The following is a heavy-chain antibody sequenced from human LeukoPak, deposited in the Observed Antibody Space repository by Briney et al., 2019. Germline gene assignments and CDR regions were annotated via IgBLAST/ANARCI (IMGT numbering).Heavy chain of an antibody. CDR3: AKDQRQYSSSWSFDY. Sequence: PGGSLRLSCAASGFTFSSYWMSWVRQAPGKGLEWVSAISGSGGSTYYADSVKGRFTISRDNSKNTLYLQMNSLRAEDTAVYYCAKDQRQYSSSWSFDYWGQGTLVTVSS. CDR1: GFTFSSYW. D-gene: IGHD6-13*01. V-gene: IGHV3-23*01. J-gene: IGHJ4*02. CDR2: ISGSGGST.